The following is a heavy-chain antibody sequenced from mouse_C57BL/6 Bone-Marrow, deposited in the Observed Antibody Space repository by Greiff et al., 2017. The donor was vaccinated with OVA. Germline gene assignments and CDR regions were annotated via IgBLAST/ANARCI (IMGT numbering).Heavy chain of an antibody. CDR3: AREGITTVDAMDY. D-gene: IGHD1-1*01. V-gene: IGHV1-59*01. CDR2: IDPSDSYT. CDR1: GYTFTSYW. Sequence: VQLQQPGAELVRPGTSVKLSCKASGYTFTSYWMHWVKQRPGQGLEWIGVIDPSDSYTNYNQKFKGKATLTVDTSSSTAYMQLSSLTSEDSAVYYCAREGITTVDAMDYWGQGTSVTVSS. J-gene: IGHJ4*01.